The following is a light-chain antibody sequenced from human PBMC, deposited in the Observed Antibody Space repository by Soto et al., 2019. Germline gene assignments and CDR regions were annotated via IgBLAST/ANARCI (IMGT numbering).Light chain of an antibody. CDR3: SSYAGSNNLV. J-gene: IGLJ3*02. Sequence: NFMLTQPHSVSESPGKTVTISCTRSSGIIASNYVQWYQQRPGSTPTTVIYEDYQRPSGVPDRFSGSKSGNTASLTVSGLQAEDEADYYCSSYAGSNNLVFGGGTKLTVL. V-gene: IGLV6-57*04. CDR1: SGIIASNY. CDR2: EDY.